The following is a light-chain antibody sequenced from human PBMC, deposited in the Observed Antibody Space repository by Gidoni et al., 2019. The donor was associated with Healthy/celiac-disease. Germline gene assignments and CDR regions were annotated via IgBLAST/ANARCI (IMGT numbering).Light chain of an antibody. J-gene: IGKJ2*04. V-gene: IGKV4-1*01. Sequence: DIVMTQSPDSLAVSLGERATINCKSSQSVLYSSNNKNYLAWYQQKPGQPPQLLIYGASTRESGVPDRFSGSGSGTDFTLTISSLQAEDVAVYYCQQYYSTPCSFGQGTKLEIK. CDR3: QQYYSTPCS. CDR2: GAS. CDR1: QSVLYSSNNKNY.